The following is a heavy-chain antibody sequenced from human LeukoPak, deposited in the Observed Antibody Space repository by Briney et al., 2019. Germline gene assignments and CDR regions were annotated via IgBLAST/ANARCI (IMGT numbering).Heavy chain of an antibody. CDR3: ARRYLSLVPFDY. D-gene: IGHD3-10*01. CDR2: IYYSGST. J-gene: IGHJ4*02. Sequence: SETLSLTCTVSGGSISSSSYYWGWIRQPPGKGLEWIGSIYYSGSTYYNPSLKSRVTISVDTSKNQFSLKLSSVTAADTAVYYCARRYLSLVPFDYWGQGTLVTVSS. CDR1: GGSISSSSYY. V-gene: IGHV4-39*01.